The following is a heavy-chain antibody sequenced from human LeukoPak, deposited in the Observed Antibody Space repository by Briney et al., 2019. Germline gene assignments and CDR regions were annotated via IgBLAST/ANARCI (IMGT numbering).Heavy chain of an antibody. D-gene: IGHD3-3*01. CDR3: ARGNGASYYDFWSGYYFAPYYYYMDV. V-gene: IGHV1-8*01. Sequence: GASVKVSCKASGYTFTSYDINWVRQATGQGLEWMGWMNPNSGNTGYAQKFQSRVTMTRNTSISTTYMELSSLRSEDTAVYYCARGNGASYYDFWSGYYFAPYYYYMDVWGKGTTVTVSS. CDR1: GYTFTSYD. CDR2: MNPNSGNT. J-gene: IGHJ6*03.